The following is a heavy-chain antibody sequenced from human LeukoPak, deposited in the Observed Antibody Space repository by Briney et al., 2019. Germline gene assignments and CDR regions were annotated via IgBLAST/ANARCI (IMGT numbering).Heavy chain of an antibody. CDR3: VRVGVVAAAGYVANGAFDI. D-gene: IGHD6-13*01. CDR2: ISYDGSKK. CDR1: GFTFSSYA. J-gene: IGHJ3*02. Sequence: GGSLRLSCAASGFTFSSYAMHWVRQAPGKGLEWVTIISYDGSKKYYADYVKGRFTISRDNAQNTLYLQMNSLTAADTAVYYCVRVGVVAAAGYVANGAFDIWGQGAVVTVSS. V-gene: IGHV3-30*14.